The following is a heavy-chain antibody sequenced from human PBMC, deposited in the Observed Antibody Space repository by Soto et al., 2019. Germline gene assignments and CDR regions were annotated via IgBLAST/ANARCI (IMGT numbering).Heavy chain of an antibody. D-gene: IGHD6-13*01. J-gene: IGHJ5*02. CDR3: AREGYSSSWYWWFDP. CDR1: GGSISSYY. CDR2: IYTSGST. Sequence: SETLSLTCTVSGGSISSYYWSWIRQPAGKGLEWIGRIYTSGSTNYNPSLKSRVTMSVDTSKNQFSLKLSSVTAADTAVYYCAREGYSSSWYWWFDPWGQGTLVTVSS. V-gene: IGHV4-4*07.